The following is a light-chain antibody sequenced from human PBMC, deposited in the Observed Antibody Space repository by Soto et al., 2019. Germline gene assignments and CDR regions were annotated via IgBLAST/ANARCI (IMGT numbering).Light chain of an antibody. V-gene: IGLV2-8*01. Sequence: QSALTQPPSASGSPGQSVTISCTGTSSDVGAYNYVSWYQQYPDKAPKLLIYEVSKRPSGVPDRFSGSKSGKTASLTVSGLQPEDEYDYHCTSYAGSNIWVFGGGTKLTVL. CDR2: EVS. CDR3: TSYAGSNIWV. CDR1: SSDVGAYNY. J-gene: IGLJ3*02.